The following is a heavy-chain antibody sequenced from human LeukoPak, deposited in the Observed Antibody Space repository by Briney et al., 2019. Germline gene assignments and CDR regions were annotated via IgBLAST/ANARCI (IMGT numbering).Heavy chain of an antibody. CDR1: GGSISSYY. J-gene: IGHJ4*02. CDR3: ATRPFLGYCSSTSCYYSRNSVDY. CDR2: IYYSGST. V-gene: IGHV4-59*08. D-gene: IGHD2-2*01. Sequence: SETLSLTCTVSGGSISSYYWSWIRQPPGKGLEWIGYIYYSGSTYYNPSLKSRVTISVDTSKNQFSLKLSSVTGADTAVYYCATRPFLGYCSSTSCYYSRNSVDYWGQGTLVTVSS.